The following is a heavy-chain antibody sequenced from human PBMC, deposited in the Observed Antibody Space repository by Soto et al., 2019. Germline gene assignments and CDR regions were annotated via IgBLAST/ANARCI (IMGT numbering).Heavy chain of an antibody. D-gene: IGHD3-10*01. CDR1: GFTFSSYS. CDR2: ISSSSSYI. J-gene: IGHJ6*02. V-gene: IGHV3-21*04. CDR3: ARHYYGSGSYYNENRFYYYYGMDV. Sequence: GGSLRLSCAASGFTFSSYSMNWVRQAPGKGLEWVSSISSSSSYIYYAVSVKGRFTISRDNAKNTLYLQMNSLRAEDTAVYYCARHYYGSGSYYNENRFYYYYGMDVWGQGTTVTASS.